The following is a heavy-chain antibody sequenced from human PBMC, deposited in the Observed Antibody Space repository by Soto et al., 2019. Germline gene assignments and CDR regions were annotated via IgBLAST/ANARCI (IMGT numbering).Heavy chain of an antibody. D-gene: IGHD2-2*01. CDR2: IIPIFGTA. Sequence: SVKVSCKASGGTFSSYAISWVRQAPGQGLEWMGGIIPIFGTANYAQKFQGRVTITADESTSTAYMELSSLRSEDTAVYYCARQEYCSSTSCYYYYYYYGMDVWGQGTTVTVSS. J-gene: IGHJ6*02. CDR3: ARQEYCSSTSCYYYYYYYGMDV. V-gene: IGHV1-69*13. CDR1: GGTFSSYA.